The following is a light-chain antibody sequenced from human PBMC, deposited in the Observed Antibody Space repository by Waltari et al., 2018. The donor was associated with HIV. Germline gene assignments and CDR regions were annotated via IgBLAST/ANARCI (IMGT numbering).Light chain of an antibody. CDR2: AAS. CDR3: QESYSSPST. J-gene: IGKJ3*01. Sequence: DIQMTQSPSSLSASVGGRVTITCRASQSVSSHLNWYQQKPGKAPKLLISAASILQSGVPTRFSGSGSWTDFTLTINRLQPEDFATYCWQESYSSPSTFGPGTQLDIK. CDR1: QSVSSH. V-gene: IGKV1-39*01.